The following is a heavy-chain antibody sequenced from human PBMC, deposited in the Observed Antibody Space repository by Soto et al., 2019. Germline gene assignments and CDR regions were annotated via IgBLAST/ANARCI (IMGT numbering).Heavy chain of an antibody. CDR1: GFTFSSYA. CDR3: ARGLWFGELLGNWFDP. CDR2: ISYDGSNK. D-gene: IGHD3-10*01. Sequence: QVQLAESGGGVVQPGRSLRLSCAASGFTFSSYAMHWVRQAPGKGLEWVAVISYDGSNKYYADSVKGRFTISRDNSKNTLYLQMNSLRAEDTAVYYCARGLWFGELLGNWFDPWGQGTLVTVSS. V-gene: IGHV3-30-3*01. J-gene: IGHJ5*02.